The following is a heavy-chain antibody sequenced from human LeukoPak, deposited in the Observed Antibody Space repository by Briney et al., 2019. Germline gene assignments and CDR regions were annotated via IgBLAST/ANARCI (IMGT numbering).Heavy chain of an antibody. J-gene: IGHJ2*01. CDR3: ARCPDYGVEYWYFDL. Sequence: SETLPLTCTVSGGPISSYYWRWLRQPPAKALEWIGYIYSSGSTNYNPSLKSRVTISVDTSKNQFSLKLSSVTAADTAVYYCARCPDYGVEYWYFDLWGRGTLVTVSS. CDR1: GGPISSYY. V-gene: IGHV4-59*01. D-gene: IGHD4-17*01. CDR2: IYSSGST.